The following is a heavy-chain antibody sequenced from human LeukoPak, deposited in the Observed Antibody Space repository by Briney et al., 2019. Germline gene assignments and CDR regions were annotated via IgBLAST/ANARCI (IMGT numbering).Heavy chain of an antibody. CDR2: VNSDGSGT. V-gene: IGHV3-74*01. CDR1: GFTFSRYS. Sequence: PGGSLRLSCAASGFTFSRYSMHWVRQAPGKGLVWVSHVNSDGSGTDYADSVKGRFTISRDNAKNTLYLQMNSLRAEDTAVYYCARDSMVTNVGFDYWGQGTLVTVSS. CDR3: ARDSMVTNVGFDY. D-gene: IGHD5-18*01. J-gene: IGHJ4*02.